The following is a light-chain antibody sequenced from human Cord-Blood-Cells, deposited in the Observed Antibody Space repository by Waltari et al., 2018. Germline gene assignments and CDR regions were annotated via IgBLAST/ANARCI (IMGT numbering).Light chain of an antibody. CDR1: SSDVGGSNY. V-gene: IGLV2-8*01. CDR2: EVS. J-gene: IGLJ2*01. Sequence: QSALTQPPSASGSPGQSVTISCTGTSSDVGGSNYVSWYQQHPGKAPKLMVYEVSKRPSGVPDRFSRSKSGNTASLTVSGLQAEDEADYYCSSYAGSNNLVFGGGTKLTVL. CDR3: SSYAGSNNLV.